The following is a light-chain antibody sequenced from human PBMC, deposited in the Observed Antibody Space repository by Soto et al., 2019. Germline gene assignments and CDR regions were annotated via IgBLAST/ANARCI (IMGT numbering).Light chain of an antibody. CDR3: SSYAGSNNYV. CDR1: STDVGSHKL. V-gene: IGLV2-8*01. Sequence: QSALTQPASVSGSPGQSITISCTGTSTDVGSHKLVSWYQQYPGNAPKLMIYEVSKRPSGVPDRFSGSKSGNTASLTVSGLQAEDEADYYCSSYAGSNNYVFGTGTKVTVL. J-gene: IGLJ1*01. CDR2: EVS.